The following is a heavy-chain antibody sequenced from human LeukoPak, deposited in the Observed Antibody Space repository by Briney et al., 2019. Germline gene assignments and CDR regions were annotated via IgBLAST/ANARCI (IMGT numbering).Heavy chain of an antibody. CDR3: ARHFGDAYRRSFDF. D-gene: IGHD5-24*01. CDR1: GDSISSSDYY. Sequence: KPSETLSLTCTVSGDSISSSDYYWSWIRQPPGKELEWIASINYGGTTYYNPSLKSRVTISVDTSKNQFSLKLSSVTAADTAVYYCARHFGDAYRRSFDFWGQGTLVTVSS. CDR2: INYGGTT. V-gene: IGHV4-39*01. J-gene: IGHJ4*02.